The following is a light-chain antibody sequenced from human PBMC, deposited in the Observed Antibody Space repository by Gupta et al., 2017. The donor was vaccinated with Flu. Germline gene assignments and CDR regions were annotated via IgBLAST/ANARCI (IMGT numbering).Light chain of an antibody. CDR1: QSVLYSSNNKNY. J-gene: IGKJ4*01. CDR3: GQDYDGHT. CDR2: WAS. Sequence: DIVMTQSPDSLAVSLGERATINCKSSQSVLYSSNNKNYLDWYQQKPGQPPKLLIYWASTRESGVPATFNGSGSWTDFTRTSSSLLAEDVAVYYCGQDYDGHTFGGGTQVEIK. V-gene: IGKV4-1*01.